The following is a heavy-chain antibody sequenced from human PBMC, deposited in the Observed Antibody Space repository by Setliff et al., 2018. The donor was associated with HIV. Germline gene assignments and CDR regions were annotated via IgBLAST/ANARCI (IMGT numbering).Heavy chain of an antibody. J-gene: IGHJ4*02. Sequence: PGVSLRLSCGASGFTFSTYTMNWLRQAPGKGLEWVSSISSSTNYIFYADSVKGRFTISRDNAKNSLYLQMNSLRAEDTALYYCARGLTHGYSYGYWDSWGRGTLVTVSS. CDR2: ISSSTNYI. D-gene: IGHD5-18*01. CDR1: GFTFSTYT. V-gene: IGHV3-21*04. CDR3: ARGLTHGYSYGYWDS.